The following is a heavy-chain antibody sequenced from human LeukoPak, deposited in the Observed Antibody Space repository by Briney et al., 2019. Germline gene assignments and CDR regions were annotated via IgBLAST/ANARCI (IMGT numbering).Heavy chain of an antibody. Sequence: GGSLRLSCAASGFTFSSYGMSWVRQAPGKGLEWVSVTYSNGRTYYADSVKGRFTISRDISKNTLYLQMNSLRAEDTAVYYCARVLSGRGSLYDYYYYMDVWGKGTTVTISS. J-gene: IGHJ6*03. CDR3: ARVLSGRGSLYDYYYYMDV. D-gene: IGHD3-10*01. CDR1: GFTFSSYG. V-gene: IGHV3-53*01. CDR2: TYSNGRT.